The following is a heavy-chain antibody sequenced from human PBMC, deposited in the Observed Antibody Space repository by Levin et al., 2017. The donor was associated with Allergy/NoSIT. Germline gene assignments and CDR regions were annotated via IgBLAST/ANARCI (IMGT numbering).Heavy chain of an antibody. CDR1: GGSISSYY. J-gene: IGHJ5*02. D-gene: IGHD3-9*01. Sequence: SETLSLTCTVSGGSISSYYWSWIRQPPGKGLEWIGYIYYSGSTNYNPSLKSRVTISVDTSKNQFSLKLSSVTAADTAVYYCARVIRPDILTGLGWFDPWGQGTLVTVSS. CDR3: ARVIRPDILTGLGWFDP. CDR2: IYYSGST. V-gene: IGHV4-59*01.